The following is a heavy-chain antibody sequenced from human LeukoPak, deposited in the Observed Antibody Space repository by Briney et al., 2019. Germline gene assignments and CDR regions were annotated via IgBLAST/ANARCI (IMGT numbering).Heavy chain of an antibody. J-gene: IGHJ4*02. CDR3: ARSVVAATETFDY. Sequence: QPGGSLRLSCAASGFSFTAYWMSWVRQAPGKGLEWVANIKQNGDENYYVDSVMGRFTISRDNAKNSLYLQMNSLRGEDTAVYYCARSVVAATETFDYWGQGTLVTVSS. CDR2: IKQNGDEN. D-gene: IGHD2-15*01. CDR1: GFSFTAYW. V-gene: IGHV3-7*01.